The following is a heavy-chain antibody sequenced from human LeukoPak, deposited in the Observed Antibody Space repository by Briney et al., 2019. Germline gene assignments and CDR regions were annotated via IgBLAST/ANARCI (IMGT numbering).Heavy chain of an antibody. D-gene: IGHD1-26*01. Sequence: ASVKVSCKASGYTFTSYGISWVRQAPGQGLEGMGWISAYNGNTNYAQKLQGRVTMTTDTSTSTAYMELRSLRSDDTAVYYCAREAGAQWELLDWVTDYWGQGTLVTVSS. CDR1: GYTFTSYG. CDR2: ISAYNGNT. V-gene: IGHV1-18*01. CDR3: AREAGAQWELLDWVTDY. J-gene: IGHJ4*02.